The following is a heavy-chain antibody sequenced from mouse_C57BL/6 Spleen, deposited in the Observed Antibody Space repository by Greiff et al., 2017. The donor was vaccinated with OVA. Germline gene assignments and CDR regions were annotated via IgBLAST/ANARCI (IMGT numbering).Heavy chain of an antibody. V-gene: IGHV5-17*01. CDR1: GFTFSDYG. D-gene: IGHD1-1*01. J-gene: IGHJ1*03. CDR3: ARHYCGSSFRYFDV. CDR2: ISSGSSTI. Sequence: EVMLVESGGGLVKPGGSLKLSCAASGFTFSDYGMHWVRQAPEKGLEWVAYISSGSSTIYYADTVKGRFTISRDNAKNTLFLQMTSLRSEDTAMYYWARHYCGSSFRYFDVWGTGTTVTVSS.